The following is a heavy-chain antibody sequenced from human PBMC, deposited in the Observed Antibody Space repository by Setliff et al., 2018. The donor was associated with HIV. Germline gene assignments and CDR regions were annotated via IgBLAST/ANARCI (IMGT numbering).Heavy chain of an antibody. CDR3: ARQLSNSLDH. V-gene: IGHV1-2*02. CDR2: ISPDNANT. D-gene: IGHD1-1*01. CDR1: GYTFTDYF. J-gene: IGHJ4*02. Sequence: ASVKVSCKSSGYTFTDYFIHWVRQAPGQGLEWMGWISPDNANTRISQRFRGSVTMTRDRSINTAYMEFSGLTPDDTAVYFCARQLSNSLDHWGQGTLVTVSS.